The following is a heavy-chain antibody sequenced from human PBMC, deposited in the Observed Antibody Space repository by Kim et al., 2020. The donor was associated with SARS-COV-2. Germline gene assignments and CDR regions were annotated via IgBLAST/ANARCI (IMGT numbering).Heavy chain of an antibody. CDR2: INAGNGNT. J-gene: IGHJ6*02. Sequence: ASVKVSCKASGYTFTSYAMHWVRQAPGQRLEWMGWINAGNGNTKYSQKFQGRVTITRDTSASTAYMELSSLRSEDTAVYYCAREGGDYGRYSYGYYYYGMDVWGPGTTVTVSS. D-gene: IGHD5-18*01. V-gene: IGHV1-3*01. CDR1: GYTFTSYA. CDR3: AREGGDYGRYSYGYYYYGMDV.